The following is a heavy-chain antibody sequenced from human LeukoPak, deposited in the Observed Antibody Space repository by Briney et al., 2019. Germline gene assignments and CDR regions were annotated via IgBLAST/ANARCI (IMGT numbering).Heavy chain of an antibody. Sequence: AASVKVSCKASGGTFSSYAINWVRQAPGQGLEWMGGIIPIFGTANYAQKFQGRVTITADESPSTAYMELSSLRSEDTAVYYCARAAVAANFDYWGQGTLVTVSS. V-gene: IGHV1-69*13. D-gene: IGHD6-19*01. CDR1: GGTFSSYA. CDR2: IIPIFGTA. CDR3: ARAAVAANFDY. J-gene: IGHJ4*02.